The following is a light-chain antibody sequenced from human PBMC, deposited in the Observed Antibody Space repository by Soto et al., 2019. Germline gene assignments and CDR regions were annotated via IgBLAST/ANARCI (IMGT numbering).Light chain of an antibody. CDR1: SSNIGGNT. Sequence: QPVLTQPPSASGTPGQRVTISCSGSSSNIGGNTVNWYQQIPGTAPKLLIYSNSQRPSGVPDRFSGSKSGSSASLAISGLQSEDEADYYCAVWDDSLNRPVFGGGTQLTVL. CDR2: SNS. J-gene: IGLJ7*01. CDR3: AVWDDSLNRPV. V-gene: IGLV1-44*01.